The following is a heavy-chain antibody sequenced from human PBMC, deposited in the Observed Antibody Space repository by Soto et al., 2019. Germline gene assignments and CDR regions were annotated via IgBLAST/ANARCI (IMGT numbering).Heavy chain of an antibody. CDR1: GFTFSSYW. J-gene: IGHJ6*03. CDR3: ARRYSGYDLEGRGYYYYYMDV. CDR2: INSDGSST. Sequence: GGSVRLSCAASGFTFSSYWMHWVRQAPGKGLVWVSRINSDGSSTSYADSVKGRFTISRDNAKNTLFLQMNSLRAEDTAVYYCARRYSGYDLEGRGYYYYYMDVWGKGTTVTVSS. V-gene: IGHV3-74*01. D-gene: IGHD5-12*01.